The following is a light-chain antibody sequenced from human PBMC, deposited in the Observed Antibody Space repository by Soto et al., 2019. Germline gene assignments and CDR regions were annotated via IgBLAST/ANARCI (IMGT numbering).Light chain of an antibody. CDR3: QQSYTSQQT. CDR2: AAT. Sequence: DIQMPQSPSSLSASVGDTVSITCRAGQTFNNYLNWYQHKPSKVPKLLIYAATALQSGVPSRFSASASGTDFTLTIINVQPEDCGTYYCQQSYTSQQTFGQGTKLEI. V-gene: IGKV1-39*01. J-gene: IGKJ2*01. CDR1: QTFNNY.